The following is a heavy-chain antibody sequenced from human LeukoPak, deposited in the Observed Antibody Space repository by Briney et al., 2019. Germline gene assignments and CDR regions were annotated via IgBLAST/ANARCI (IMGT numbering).Heavy chain of an antibody. J-gene: IGHJ5*02. CDR2: ISYDGSNK. CDR3: ARGAHVRMYDSNHNCFDP. Sequence: GGSLRLSCAASGFTFSSYAMHWVRQAPGKGLEWVAVISYDGSNKYYADSVKGRFTISRDNSKNTLYLQMNSLRSEDTAVYYCARGAHVRMYDSNHNCFDPWGRGTLVTVSS. V-gene: IGHV3-30*04. CDR1: GFTFSSYA. D-gene: IGHD3-22*01.